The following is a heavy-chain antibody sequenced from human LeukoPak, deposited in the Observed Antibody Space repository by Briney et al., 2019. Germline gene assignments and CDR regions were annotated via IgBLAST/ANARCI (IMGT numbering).Heavy chain of an antibody. CDR2: INHSGST. Sequence: PGGSLRLSCAASGFTFSDYYMSWIRQPPGKGLEWIGEINHSGSTNYNPSLKSRVTISVDTSKNQFSLKLSSVTAADTAVYYCARGPFMTTVTTGREDYWGQGTLVTVSS. D-gene: IGHD4-11*01. CDR3: ARGPFMTTVTTGREDY. CDR1: GFTFSDYY. V-gene: IGHV4-34*01. J-gene: IGHJ4*02.